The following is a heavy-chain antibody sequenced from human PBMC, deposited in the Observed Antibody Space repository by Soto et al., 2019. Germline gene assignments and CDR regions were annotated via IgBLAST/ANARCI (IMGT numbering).Heavy chain of an antibody. CDR2: IYHSGST. J-gene: IGHJ4*02. Sequence: PSDTLCLTCSVSGASIYNGGYFWSWIRQPPGTGLEWIGYIYHSGSTYYNPSLKSRVTISVDRSKNQFSLKLSSVTAADTAVYYCAREPVIWGQGTLVTVSS. V-gene: IGHV4-30-2*01. CDR3: AREPVI. CDR1: GASIYNGGYF. D-gene: IGHD3-10*01.